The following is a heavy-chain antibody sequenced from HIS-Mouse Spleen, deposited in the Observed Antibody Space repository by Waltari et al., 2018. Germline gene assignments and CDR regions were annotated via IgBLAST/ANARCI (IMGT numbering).Heavy chain of an antibody. CDR2: IKQDGSEK. J-gene: IGHJ2*01. Sequence: EVQLVESGGGLVQPGGSLRLSCAASGFPFSSNGRGWVRQAPGKGLEWVANIKQDGSEKYYVDSVKGRFTISRDNAKNSLYLQMNSLRAEDTAVYYCARDQYWYFDLWGRGTLVTVSS. CDR3: ARDQYWYFDL. CDR1: GFPFSSNG. V-gene: IGHV3-7*01.